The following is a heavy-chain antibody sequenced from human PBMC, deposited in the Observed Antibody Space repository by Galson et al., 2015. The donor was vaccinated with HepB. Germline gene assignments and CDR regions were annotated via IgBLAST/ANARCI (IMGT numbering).Heavy chain of an antibody. Sequence: SLRLSCAASGFSFSNYVMHWVRQAPGKGLECVALIWYDGTNKYYADSVKGRFTISRDNSKNTLYLQMNSLRADDTAVYYCARDTPNTGSTLGYWGQGTVVTVSS. J-gene: IGHJ4*02. V-gene: IGHV3-33*08. CDR3: ARDTPNTGSTLGY. CDR2: IWYDGTNK. D-gene: IGHD1-7*01. CDR1: GFSFSNYV.